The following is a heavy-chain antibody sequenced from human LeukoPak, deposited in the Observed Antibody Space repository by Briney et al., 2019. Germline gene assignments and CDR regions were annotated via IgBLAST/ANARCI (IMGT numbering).Heavy chain of an antibody. CDR3: ARDSATVISDY. J-gene: IGHJ4*02. D-gene: IGHD4-17*01. CDR2: INHSGST. Sequence: PSETLSLTCAVYGGSFSGYYWSWIRQPPGKGLEWIGEINHSGSTNYNPSLKSRVTISVDTSKNQFPLKLSSVTAADTAVYYCARDSATVISDYWGQGTLVTVSS. V-gene: IGHV4-34*01. CDR1: GGSFSGYY.